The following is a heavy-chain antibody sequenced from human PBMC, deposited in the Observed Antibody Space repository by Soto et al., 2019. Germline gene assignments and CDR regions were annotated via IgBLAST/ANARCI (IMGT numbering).Heavy chain of an antibody. Sequence: ASVKVSCKASRYTFTSYGISWVRQAPGQGLEWMGWISAYNGNTNYAQKLQGRVTMTTDTSTSTAYMELRSLRSDDTAVYYCARTWGSYRYDAFDIWGQGTMVTVSS. D-gene: IGHD3-16*02. J-gene: IGHJ3*02. CDR3: ARTWGSYRYDAFDI. CDR1: RYTFTSYG. V-gene: IGHV1-18*01. CDR2: ISAYNGNT.